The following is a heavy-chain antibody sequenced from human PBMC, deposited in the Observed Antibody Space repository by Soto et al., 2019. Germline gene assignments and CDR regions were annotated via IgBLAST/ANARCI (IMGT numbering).Heavy chain of an antibody. CDR2: IKSKTDGGTT. V-gene: IGHV3-15*07. CDR1: GFTFSNAW. CDR3: TTPRGDILTGYSSTAWSYYYYGMDV. Sequence: GGSLRLSCAASGFTFSNAWMNWVRQAPGKGLEWVGRIKSKTDGGTTDYAAPVKGRVTISREDSKNTVYLQMNSLKTDDTAVYYCTTPRGDILTGYSSTAWSYYYYGMDVWGQGTTVTVSS. D-gene: IGHD3-9*01. J-gene: IGHJ6*02.